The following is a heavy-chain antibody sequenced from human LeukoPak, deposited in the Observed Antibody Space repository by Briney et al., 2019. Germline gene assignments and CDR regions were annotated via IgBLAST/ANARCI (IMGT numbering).Heavy chain of an antibody. CDR3: AKDPHENDYGDYG. D-gene: IGHD4-17*01. CDR1: GFTFSSYG. J-gene: IGHJ4*02. V-gene: IGHV3-23*01. Sequence: GGSLRLSCAASGFTFSSYGMSWVRQAPGKGLEWVSAISGSGGSTYYADSVKGRFTISRDNSKNTLYLQMNSLRAEDTAVYYCAKDPHENDYGDYGWGQGTLVTVSS. CDR2: ISGSGGST.